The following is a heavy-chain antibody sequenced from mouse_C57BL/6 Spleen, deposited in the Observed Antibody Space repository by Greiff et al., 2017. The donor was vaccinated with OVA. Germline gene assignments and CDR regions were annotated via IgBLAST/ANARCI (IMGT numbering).Heavy chain of an antibody. V-gene: IGHV1-47*01. CDR3: ARSKDNYYGSSYGYFDV. Sequence: QVQLQQSGAELVKPGASVKMSCKASGYTFTTYPIEWMKQNHGKSLEWIGNFHPYNDDTKYNEKFKGKATLTVEKSSSTVYLELSRLTSDDSAVYYCARSKDNYYGSSYGYFDVWGTGTTVTVSS. CDR2: FHPYNDDT. CDR1: GYTFTTYP. D-gene: IGHD1-1*01. J-gene: IGHJ1*03.